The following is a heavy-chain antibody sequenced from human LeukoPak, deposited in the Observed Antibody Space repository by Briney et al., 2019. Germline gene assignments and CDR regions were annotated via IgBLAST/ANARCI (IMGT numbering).Heavy chain of an antibody. CDR1: GFIFNNYA. Sequence: GRSLRLSCAASGFIFNNYAMHWVRQAPGKGLEWVSGITWNSGTIDYTDSVKGRFTISRDNAKNSLYLQMNSLRVEDTAFYYCTKGTSIVLATAYDYWGQGTLVTVSS. CDR3: TKGTSIVLATAYDY. CDR2: ITWNSGTI. J-gene: IGHJ4*02. V-gene: IGHV3-9*01. D-gene: IGHD5-12*01.